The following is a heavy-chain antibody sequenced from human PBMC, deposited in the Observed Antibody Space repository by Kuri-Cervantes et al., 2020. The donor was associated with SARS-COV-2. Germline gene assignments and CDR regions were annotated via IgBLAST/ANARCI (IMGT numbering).Heavy chain of an antibody. CDR1: HGSITSNF. V-gene: IGHV4-59*01. J-gene: IGHJ4*02. CDR2: IYYSGST. Sequence: SHGSITSNFWTWIRQPPGKGLEWIGYIYYSGSTNYNPSLKSRVTISVDTSKNQFSLKLSSVTAADTAVYYCARVGEYSSSLDYWGQGTLVTVSS. CDR3: ARVGEYSSSLDY. D-gene: IGHD6-13*01.